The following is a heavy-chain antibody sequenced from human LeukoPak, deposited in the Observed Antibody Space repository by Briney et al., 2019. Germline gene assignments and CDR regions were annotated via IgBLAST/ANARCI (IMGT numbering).Heavy chain of an antibody. V-gene: IGHV3-74*01. J-gene: IGHJ4*02. Sequence: GGSLRLSCGASGFIFTTYWMHWVRQAPGKGLVWVSRVNSDGSSTRYADSVKGRFTISGDNARHSLYLQMNSLRDEDTAVYYCVRDYDYAPYYWGQGTLVTVSS. CDR3: VRDYDYAPYY. CDR2: VNSDGSST. D-gene: IGHD4-17*01. CDR1: GFIFTTYW.